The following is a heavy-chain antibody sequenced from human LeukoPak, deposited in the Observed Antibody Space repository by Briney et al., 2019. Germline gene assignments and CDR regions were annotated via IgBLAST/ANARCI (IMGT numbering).Heavy chain of an antibody. CDR2: ISYDGSNK. V-gene: IGHV3-30-3*01. CDR3: ARGVGAAADRYYYYYYGMDV. CDR1: GFTFSSYA. J-gene: IGHJ6*02. D-gene: IGHD6-13*01. Sequence: GRSLRLSCAASGFTFSSYAMHWVRQAPGKGLEWVAVISYDGSNKYYADSMKGRFTISRDNSKNTLYLQMNSLRAEDTAVYYCARGVGAAADRYYYYYYGMDVWGQGTTVTVSS.